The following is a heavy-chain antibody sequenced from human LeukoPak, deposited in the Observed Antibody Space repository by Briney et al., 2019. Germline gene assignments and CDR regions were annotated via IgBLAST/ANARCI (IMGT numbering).Heavy chain of an antibody. CDR3: ARGRGYGDSERYGMDV. V-gene: IGHV3-30*03. J-gene: IGHJ6*02. D-gene: IGHD4-17*01. Sequence: GRSLRLSCAASGFTFSSYGMHWVRQAPGKGLEWVAVISYDGSNKYYADSVKGRFTISRDNSKNTLYLQMNSLRAEDTAVYYCARGRGYGDSERYGMDVWGQGTTVTVSS. CDR1: GFTFSSYG. CDR2: ISYDGSNK.